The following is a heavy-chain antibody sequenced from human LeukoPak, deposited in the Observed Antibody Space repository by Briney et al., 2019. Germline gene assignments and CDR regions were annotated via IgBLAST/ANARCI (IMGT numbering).Heavy chain of an antibody. CDR2: ISAYNGNT. J-gene: IGHJ3*02. CDR1: GYTFTSYG. D-gene: IGHD6-13*01. Sequence: ASVKISCNASGYTFTSYGISWVRQAPGQGLEWMVSISAYNGNTNYAQELQSRVTMITQTSTRTAYMELRSLRSDDTAVYYCARESSPGAFDIWGKGTMVTVSS. V-gene: IGHV1-18*01. CDR3: ARESSPGAFDI.